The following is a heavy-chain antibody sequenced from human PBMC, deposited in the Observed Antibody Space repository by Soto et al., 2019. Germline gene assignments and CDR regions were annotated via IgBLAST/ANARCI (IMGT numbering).Heavy chain of an antibody. CDR3: ARGYRQSGYSSSWVFDY. CDR1: GGSINSGGYY. J-gene: IGHJ4*02. Sequence: QVQLRESGPGLVKPSQTLSLTCTVSGGSINSGGYYWNWIRQHPGKGLEWIGYMYYSGSTYYNPFLSSRVIIAAATSANHCSLKLSSVTAADTAVYFCARGYRQSGYSSSWVFDYWGQGTLVNVSS. CDR2: MYYSGST. D-gene: IGHD6-13*01. V-gene: IGHV4-31*03.